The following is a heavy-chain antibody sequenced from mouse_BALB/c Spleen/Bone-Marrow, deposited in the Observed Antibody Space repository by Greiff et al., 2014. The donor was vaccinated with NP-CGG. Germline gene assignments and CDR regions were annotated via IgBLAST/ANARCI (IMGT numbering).Heavy chain of an antibody. J-gene: IGHJ4*01. CDR3: ARGYYDYVYAMDY. V-gene: IGHV14-3*02. D-gene: IGHD2-4*01. Sequence: EVKLEESGAELVKPGASVKLSCTASGFNIKDTYMHLVKQRPEQGLEWIGRIDPANGNTKYDPKFQGKATITADTSSNTAYLQLSSLTSEDTAVYYCARGYYDYVYAMDYWGQGTSVTVSS. CDR1: GFNIKDTY. CDR2: IDPANGNT.